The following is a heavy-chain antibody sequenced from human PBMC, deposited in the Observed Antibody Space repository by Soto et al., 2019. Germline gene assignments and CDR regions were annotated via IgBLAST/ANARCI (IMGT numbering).Heavy chain of an antibody. Sequence: ASVKVSCKASGGTFSSYAISWVRQAPGQGLEWMGWINAGNGNTKYSQKFQGRVTITRDTSASTAYMELSSLRSEDTAVYYCARASGIVVFIGPWGQETLVTVSS. CDR1: GGTFSSYA. J-gene: IGHJ5*02. V-gene: IGHV1-3*01. CDR3: ARASGIVVFIGP. D-gene: IGHD3-22*01. CDR2: INAGNGNT.